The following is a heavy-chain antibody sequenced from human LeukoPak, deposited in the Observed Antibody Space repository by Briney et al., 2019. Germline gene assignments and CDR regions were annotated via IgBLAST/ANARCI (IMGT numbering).Heavy chain of an antibody. Sequence: SETLSLTCTVSGGSISSDEYYWSWIRQHPGKGLEWIGYIHYSGSTYYNPSLKSRLARSVDTSKNQFSLRLSSVTAADTAVYYCARGDTSGYRYWGQGILVIVSS. CDR1: GGSISSDEYY. J-gene: IGHJ4*02. D-gene: IGHD3-22*01. CDR2: IHYSGST. V-gene: IGHV4-31*03. CDR3: ARGDTSGYRY.